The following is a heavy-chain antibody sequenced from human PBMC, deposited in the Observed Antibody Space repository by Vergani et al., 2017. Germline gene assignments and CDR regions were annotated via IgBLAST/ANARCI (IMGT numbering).Heavy chain of an antibody. V-gene: IGHV4-34*01. J-gene: IGHJ4*02. CDR1: GGSFSGYY. Sequence: QVQLQQWGAGLLKPSETLSLTCAVYGGSFSGYYWSWIRQPPGKGLEWIGEINHSGSTNYTPSLKSLVTISVDTSKNQFSLKLSSVTAADTAVYYCARRAYSGYDYGYWGQGTLVTVSS. CDR2: INHSGST. CDR3: ARRAYSGYDYGY. D-gene: IGHD5-12*01.